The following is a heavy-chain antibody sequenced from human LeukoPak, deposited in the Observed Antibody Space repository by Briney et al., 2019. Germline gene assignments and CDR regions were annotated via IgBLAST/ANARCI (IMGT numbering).Heavy chain of an antibody. CDR3: ASLGYSSSWYVFGFDP. CDR2: ISSSSSYI. J-gene: IGHJ5*02. V-gene: IGHV3-21*01. D-gene: IGHD6-13*01. CDR1: GFTFSSYS. Sequence: GGSLRLSCAASGFTFSSYSMNWVRQAPGKGLEWVSSISSSSSYIYYADSVKGRFTISRDNAKNSLYLQMNSLRAEDTAVYYCASLGYSSSWYVFGFDPWGQGTLVTVSS.